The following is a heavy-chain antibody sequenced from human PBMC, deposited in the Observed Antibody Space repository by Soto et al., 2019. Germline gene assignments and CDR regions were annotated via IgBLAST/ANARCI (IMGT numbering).Heavy chain of an antibody. CDR3: ASLAVAGTSDALDL. Sequence: QVQLVESGGGLVKPGGSLRLSCAASGFTFSDYYMSWIRQAPGKGLEWVSYISSSGSTIYYAVSVKGRFTISRDNAKNSLYLQMNSPRAEDTAVYYCASLAVAGTSDALDLWGQGPMVTVSS. V-gene: IGHV3-11*01. D-gene: IGHD6-19*01. J-gene: IGHJ3*01. CDR2: ISSSGSTI. CDR1: GFTFSDYY.